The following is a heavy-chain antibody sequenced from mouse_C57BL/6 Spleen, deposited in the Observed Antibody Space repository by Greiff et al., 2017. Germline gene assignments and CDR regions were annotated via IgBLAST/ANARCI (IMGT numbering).Heavy chain of an antibody. D-gene: IGHD2-5*01. Sequence: EVQRVESGEGLVKPGGSLKLSCAASGFTFSSYAMSWVRQTPEKRLEWVAYISSGGDYIYYADTVKGRFTISRDNARNTLYLQMSSPKSEDTAMYYCTRDPLYSNYGYFDVWGTGTTVTVSS. CDR3: TRDPLYSNYGYFDV. J-gene: IGHJ1*03. V-gene: IGHV5-9-1*02. CDR1: GFTFSSYA. CDR2: ISSGGDYI.